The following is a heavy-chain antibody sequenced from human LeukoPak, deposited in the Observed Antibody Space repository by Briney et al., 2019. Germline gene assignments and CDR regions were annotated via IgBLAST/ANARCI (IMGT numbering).Heavy chain of an antibody. J-gene: IGHJ4*02. CDR1: GFTFTDYY. Sequence: ASMKVSCKSSGFTFTDYYIHWVRQAPGQGLEWMGYIGPHSSATSSPQEFQGRVTMTRDTSMSTAYMELTRLTSDDTAVYYYAREGNGLLSKDFDYWGQGTLVTVSS. CDR3: AREGNGLLSKDFDY. D-gene: IGHD2/OR15-2a*01. V-gene: IGHV1-2*02. CDR2: IGPHSSAT.